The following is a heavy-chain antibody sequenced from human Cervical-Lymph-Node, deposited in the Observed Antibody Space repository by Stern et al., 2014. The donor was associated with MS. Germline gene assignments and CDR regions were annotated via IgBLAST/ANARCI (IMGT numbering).Heavy chain of an antibody. CDR2: IYYSGST. Sequence: QLQLQESGPGLVKPSETLSLTCTVSGGSISSSTYYWGWIRQSPGKGLEWIGRIYYSGSTDYNPSLKSRVTISVDTSKNQFSLKLRSVTAADTATYYCARQVEDGYSRFDYWGQGTLVTVSS. J-gene: IGHJ4*02. CDR1: GGSISSSTYY. CDR3: ARQVEDGYSRFDY. V-gene: IGHV4-39*01. D-gene: IGHD5-24*01.